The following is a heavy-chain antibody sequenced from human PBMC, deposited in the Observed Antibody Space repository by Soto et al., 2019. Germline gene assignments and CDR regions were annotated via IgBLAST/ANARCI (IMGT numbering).Heavy chain of an antibody. CDR2: IIPIFNTA. CDR3: ARDHPLARGNNWFDP. V-gene: IGHV1-69*01. J-gene: IGHJ5*02. CDR1: GCSFSTFA. D-gene: IGHD5-12*01. Sequence: QVQLVQSGAEVKKPGSSVKVSCKASGCSFSTFAISWVRQAPGQGLEWMGGIIPIFNTAKYTQKFQGRVTIIADESTSTAYMELSSLRSEDTAVYSCARDHPLARGNNWFDPWGQGTLVTVSS.